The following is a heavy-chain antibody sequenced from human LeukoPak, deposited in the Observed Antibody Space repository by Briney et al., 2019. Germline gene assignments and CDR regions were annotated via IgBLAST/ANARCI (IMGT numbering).Heavy chain of an antibody. V-gene: IGHV3-9*03. D-gene: IGHD3-10*01. J-gene: IGHJ4*02. CDR3: AEGGRWFGELFLDYFDY. CDR1: GFTFDDYA. CDR2: ISWNSGSI. Sequence: QAGGSLRLSCAASGFTFDDYAMHWVRQAPGKGLEWVSGISWNSGSIGYAESVKGRFTISRDNAKNSLYLQMNSLRAEDMALYYCAEGGRWFGELFLDYFDYWGQGTLVTVSS.